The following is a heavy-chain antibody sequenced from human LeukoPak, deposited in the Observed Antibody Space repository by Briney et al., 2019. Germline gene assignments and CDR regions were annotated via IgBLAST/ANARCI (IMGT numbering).Heavy chain of an antibody. CDR3: ARGAWKITAMANYYGMDV. V-gene: IGHV3-30-3*01. D-gene: IGHD5-18*01. Sequence: PGGSLRLSCAASGFTFSSYAMHWVRQAPGKGLEWVAVISYDGSNKYYADSVKGRFTISRDNSKNTLYLQMNSLRAEGTAVYYCARGAWKITAMANYYGMDVWGQGTTVTVSS. CDR2: ISYDGSNK. CDR1: GFTFSSYA. J-gene: IGHJ6*02.